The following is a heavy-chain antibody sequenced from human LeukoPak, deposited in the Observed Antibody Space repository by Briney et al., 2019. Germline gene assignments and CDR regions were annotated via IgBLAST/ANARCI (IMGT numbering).Heavy chain of an antibody. D-gene: IGHD2-8*02. Sequence: SGGSLRLSCAASGFTFSNYGMHWVRQAPGKGLEWVAVISYDGSNKYYVDSVKGRFTISRDNSKNTLYLQLNSLRAEDTAVYYCAKGTGPFYYGMDAWGQGTTVTVSS. J-gene: IGHJ6*02. CDR3: AKGTGPFYYGMDA. CDR2: ISYDGSNK. V-gene: IGHV3-30*18. CDR1: GFTFSNYG.